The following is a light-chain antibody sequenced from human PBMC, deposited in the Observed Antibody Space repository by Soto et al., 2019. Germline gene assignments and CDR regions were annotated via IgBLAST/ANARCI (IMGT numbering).Light chain of an antibody. Sequence: DIVLTQSPATLSVSPGERVTLSCRASESLFGFLAWYQQKPGQAPRLLMYGVSTRATGIPARFSGGGAATDFTLIISSLQSEDSAFYFWQSYNEWPFASGLGTRLEI. CDR3: QSYNEWPFA. J-gene: IGKJ2*01. V-gene: IGKV3-15*01. CDR2: GVS. CDR1: ESLFGF.